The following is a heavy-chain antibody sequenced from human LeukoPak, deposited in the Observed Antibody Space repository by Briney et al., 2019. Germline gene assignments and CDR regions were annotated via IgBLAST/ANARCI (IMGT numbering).Heavy chain of an antibody. Sequence: ASVKVSCKVSGYTFTDYYMHWVQQAPGKGLEWLGLVDPEDGETIYAEKFQGRVTITADTSTDTAYMELSSLRSEDTAVYYCAASYSSSSLYSDYWGQGTLVTVSS. CDR3: AASYSSSSLYSDY. D-gene: IGHD6-6*01. V-gene: IGHV1-69-2*01. CDR2: VDPEDGET. J-gene: IGHJ4*02. CDR1: GYTFTDYY.